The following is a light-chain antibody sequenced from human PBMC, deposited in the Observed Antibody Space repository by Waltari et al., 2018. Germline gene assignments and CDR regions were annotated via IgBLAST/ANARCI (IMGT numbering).Light chain of an antibody. CDR2: VKSDGSH. J-gene: IGLJ3*02. Sequence: QVVLTQPPSVSASLGASVKLTCTLASGHNTYAIAWHQQQAEKGPQFLMKVKSDGSHTRGDGSPDRFSGSSSGAERYRPISKLQPEDEADYYCQTWATGIFWLFGGGTKLTVL. V-gene: IGLV4-69*01. CDR3: QTWATGIFWL. CDR1: SGHNTYA.